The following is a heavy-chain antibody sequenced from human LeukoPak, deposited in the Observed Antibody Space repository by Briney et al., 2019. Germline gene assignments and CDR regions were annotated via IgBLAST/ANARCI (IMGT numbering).Heavy chain of an antibody. J-gene: IGHJ3*02. CDR1: GYTLTELS. D-gene: IGHD3-3*01. V-gene: IGHV1-24*01. Sequence: RASVKVSCKVSGYTLTELSMHWVRQAPGKGLEWMGGFDPEDGETIYAQKFQGRVTMTEDTSTDTAYMELSSLRSEDTAVYYCATDSSSITIFGVVIKGAFDIWGQGTMVTVSS. CDR2: FDPEDGET. CDR3: ATDSSSITIFGVVIKGAFDI.